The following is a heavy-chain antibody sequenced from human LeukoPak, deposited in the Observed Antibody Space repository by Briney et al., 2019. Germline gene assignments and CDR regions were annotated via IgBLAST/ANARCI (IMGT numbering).Heavy chain of an antibody. J-gene: IGHJ3*02. D-gene: IGHD2-2*02. CDR2: INPNSGGT. V-gene: IGHV1-2*02. Sequence: ASVKVSCKASGYTFTAYYMHWVRQAPGQGLEWMGWINPNSGGTNYAQKFQGRATMTRDTSISTAYMELSRLRSDDMAVYYCARRIPAGIGAFDMWGQGTMVTVSS. CDR3: ARRIPAGIGAFDM. CDR1: GYTFTAYY.